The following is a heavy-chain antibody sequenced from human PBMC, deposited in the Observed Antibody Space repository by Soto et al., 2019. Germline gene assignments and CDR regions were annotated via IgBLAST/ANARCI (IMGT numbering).Heavy chain of an antibody. D-gene: IGHD4-17*01. CDR3: ARVGLRRNDAFDI. V-gene: IGHV4-31*03. CDR2: IYYSGST. J-gene: IGHJ3*02. Sequence: PSETLSLTCTVSGGSISSGGYYWSWIRQHPGKGLEWIGYIYYSGSTYYNPSLKSRVTISVDTSKNQFSLKLSSVTAADTAVYYCARVGLRRNDAFDIWGQGTMVTVSS. CDR1: GGSISSGGYY.